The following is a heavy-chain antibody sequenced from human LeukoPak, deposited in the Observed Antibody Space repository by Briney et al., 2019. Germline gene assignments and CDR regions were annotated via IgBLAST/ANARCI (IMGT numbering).Heavy chain of an antibody. V-gene: IGHV3-21*01. CDR2: ISSSSSHI. J-gene: IGHJ4*02. CDR1: GFTFSSYS. CDR3: ASGENDILTGLSSY. D-gene: IGHD3-9*01. Sequence: PGGSLRLSCAASGFTFSSYSMNWVRQAPGKGLEWVSSISSSSSHIYYADSVKGRFTISRDNAKNSLYLQMNSLRAEDTAVYYCASGENDILTGLSSYWGQGTLVTVSS.